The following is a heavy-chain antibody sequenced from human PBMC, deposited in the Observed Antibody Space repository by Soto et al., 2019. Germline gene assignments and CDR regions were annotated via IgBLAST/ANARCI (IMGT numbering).Heavy chain of an antibody. J-gene: IGHJ4*02. CDR1: GGSISSYY. D-gene: IGHD3-3*01. V-gene: IGHV4-59*01. Sequence: PSETLSLTCSVSGGSISSYYWSWIRQPPGKGLEWIGYIYYTGTTSYNPSPKSRVTISVDKSRNQFSLKLTSVTAADTAVYYCARGPNYDFWSGYFRGWGQGTLVTVSS. CDR3: ARGPNYDFWSGYFRG. CDR2: IYYTGTT.